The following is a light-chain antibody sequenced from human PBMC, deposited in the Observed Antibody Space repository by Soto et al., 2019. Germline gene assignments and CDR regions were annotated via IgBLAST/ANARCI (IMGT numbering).Light chain of an antibody. CDR2: EVS. J-gene: IGLJ1*01. CDR3: SSYTTSSSYV. Sequence: QSALTQPASVSGSPGRSITMSCTGTSSDVGGYDYVSWYQQHPGEVPKLIIFEVSSRPAWISNRFSASKSGNTASLTISGLQAEDEADYYCSSYTTSSSYVFGTGTKVTVL. V-gene: IGLV2-14*01. CDR1: SSDVGGYDY.